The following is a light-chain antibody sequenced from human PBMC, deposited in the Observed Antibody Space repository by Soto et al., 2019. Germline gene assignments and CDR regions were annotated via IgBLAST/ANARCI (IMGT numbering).Light chain of an antibody. V-gene: IGLV2-14*01. CDR1: SSDVGGYNY. Sequence: QSALTQPASVSGSPGQSITLSCTGTSSDVGGYNYVSWYQQHPGKAAKLMIYEVSNRPSGVSDRFSGSKSGNTASLTISGLQADDEAVYYCSSYTISSTLVVFGGGTKLTVL. CDR3: SSYTISSTLVV. CDR2: EVS. J-gene: IGLJ2*01.